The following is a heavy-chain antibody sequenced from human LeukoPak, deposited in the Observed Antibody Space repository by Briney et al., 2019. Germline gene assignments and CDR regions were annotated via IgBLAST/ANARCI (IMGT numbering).Heavy chain of an antibody. D-gene: IGHD3-10*01. CDR1: GGSFSGYY. CDR2: INHSGST. Sequence: PSETLSLTCAVYGGSFSGYYWSWIRQPPGKGLEWIGEINHSGSTNYNPSLKSRVTISVDTSKHQISLKLSSVTAPDTAVYSCATTSGYWGQGTLVTVSS. J-gene: IGHJ4*02. V-gene: IGHV4-34*01. CDR3: ATTSGY.